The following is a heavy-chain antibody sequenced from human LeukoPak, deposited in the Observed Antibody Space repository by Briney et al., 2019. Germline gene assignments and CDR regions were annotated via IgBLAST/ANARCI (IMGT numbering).Heavy chain of an antibody. CDR2: ISSSTSYI. CDR3: ARGGDYYGSGTLLYYYYMDV. Sequence: GGSLRLSYAASGFTFSSYTMNWVRQAPGKGLEWVSSISSSTSYIYYADSVKGRFTTSRDNAKNSLYLQMNSLRAEDTAVYYCARGGDYYGSGTLLYYYYMDVWGKGTTVTVSS. D-gene: IGHD3-10*01. CDR1: GFTFSSYT. J-gene: IGHJ6*03. V-gene: IGHV3-21*01.